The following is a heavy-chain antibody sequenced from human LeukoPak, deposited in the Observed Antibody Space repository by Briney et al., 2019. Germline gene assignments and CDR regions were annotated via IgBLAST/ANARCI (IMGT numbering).Heavy chain of an antibody. Sequence: GASVKVSCKASGYTFTSYYMHWVRQAPGQGLEWMGIINPSGGSTSYAQKFQGRVTMTRDTSTSTVYMELSSLRSEDTAVYYCATIVYDILSGQGYDWFDPWGQGTLVTVSS. CDR3: ATIVYDILSGQGYDWFDP. D-gene: IGHD3-9*01. CDR1: GYTFTSYY. J-gene: IGHJ5*02. V-gene: IGHV1-46*01. CDR2: INPSGGST.